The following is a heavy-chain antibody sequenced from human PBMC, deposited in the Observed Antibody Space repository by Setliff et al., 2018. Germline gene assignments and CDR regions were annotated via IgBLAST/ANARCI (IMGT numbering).Heavy chain of an antibody. Sequence: ASVTVPCMTTGYAFTDNYIHWVRQDPGQGLEWMGWTNPKPGGTNLAQKSQGWVSMTRDTSITTAYMELSRLSSDDMAVYFCARSDHLVVDGFDVWGQGTMVTVSS. J-gene: IGHJ3*01. D-gene: IGHD3-16*01. V-gene: IGHV1-2*04. CDR1: GYAFTDNY. CDR3: ARSDHLVVDGFDV. CDR2: TNPKPGGT.